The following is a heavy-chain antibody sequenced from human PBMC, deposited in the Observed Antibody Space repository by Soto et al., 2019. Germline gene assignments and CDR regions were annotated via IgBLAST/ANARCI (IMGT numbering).Heavy chain of an antibody. D-gene: IGHD3-22*01. CDR2: ISPYNGNT. CDR1: GYTFTSYG. CDR3: ARAVDYYDSSGYYTHEYFQH. Sequence: QVQLVQSGAEVKKPGASVKVSCRASGYTFTSYGITWVRQAPGQGLEWMGWISPYNGNTNYAQKLQGRVTMTTDTSTSTAYMELRSLRSDETAVYYCARAVDYYDSSGYYTHEYFQHWGQGTLVTVSS. V-gene: IGHV1-18*01. J-gene: IGHJ1*01.